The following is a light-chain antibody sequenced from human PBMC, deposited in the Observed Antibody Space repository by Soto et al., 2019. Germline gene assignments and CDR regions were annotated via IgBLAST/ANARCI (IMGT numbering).Light chain of an antibody. J-gene: IGKJ1*01. Sequence: IQLTQSPSSLSASVGDRVTITCRASPAIASFLAWYQQKPGTHPNLLIYGASTLQSGVPSRFSGSRSGTDYTLTSASLQPEDFATYYCQQLNGSPWTFGQGTKVEIK. V-gene: IGKV1-9*01. CDR1: PAIASF. CDR2: GAS. CDR3: QQLNGSPWT.